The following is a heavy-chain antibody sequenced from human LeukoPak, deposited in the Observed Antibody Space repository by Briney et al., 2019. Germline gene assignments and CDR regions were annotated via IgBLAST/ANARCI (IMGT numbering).Heavy chain of an antibody. CDR2: IIPIFGTA. D-gene: IGHD2-8*01. Sequence: GASEKVSCKASGGTFSSYAISWVRQAPGQGLEWMGGIIPIFGTANYAQKFQGRVTITADESTSTAYMELSSLRSEDTAVYYCARGLIVLMVYAPSRDAAFDIWGQGTMVTVSS. J-gene: IGHJ3*02. V-gene: IGHV1-69*13. CDR3: ARGLIVLMVYAPSRDAAFDI. CDR1: GGTFSSYA.